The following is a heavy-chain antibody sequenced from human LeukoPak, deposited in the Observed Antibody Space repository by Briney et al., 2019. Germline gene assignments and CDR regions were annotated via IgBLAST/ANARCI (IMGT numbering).Heavy chain of an antibody. V-gene: IGHV3-21*01. CDR3: ARRAASEWELEVYFDY. CDR2: ISSSSSYI. CDR1: GFTFSSYS. D-gene: IGHD1-26*01. Sequence: GGSLRLSCAASGFTFSSYSMNWVRQAPGKGLEWVSSISSSSSYIYYADSVKGRLTISRDNAKNSLYLQMNSLRAEGTAVYYCARRAASEWELEVYFDYWGQGTLVTVSS. J-gene: IGHJ4*02.